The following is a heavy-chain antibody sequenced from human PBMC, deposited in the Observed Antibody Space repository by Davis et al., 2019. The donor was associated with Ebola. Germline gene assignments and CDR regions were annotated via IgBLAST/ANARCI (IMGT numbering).Heavy chain of an antibody. V-gene: IGHV1-69*02. CDR3: ARVRLATSPPRYYYYGMDV. CDR2: IIPILGIA. Sequence: SVKVSCKASGGTFSSYTISWVRQAPGQGLEWMGRIIPILGIANYAQKFQGRVTITADKSTSTAYMELSSLRSEDTAVYYCARVRLATSPPRYYYYGMDVWGKGTTVTVSS. J-gene: IGHJ6*04. CDR1: GGTFSSYT. D-gene: IGHD5-12*01.